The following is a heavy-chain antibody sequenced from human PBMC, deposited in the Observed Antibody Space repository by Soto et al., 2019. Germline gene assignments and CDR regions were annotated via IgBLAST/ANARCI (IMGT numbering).Heavy chain of an antibody. J-gene: IGHJ6*02. D-gene: IGHD3-3*01. V-gene: IGHV3-30*18. CDR2: ISYDGSNK. CDR1: GFTFSSYG. CDR3: AKEVWRGPMDV. Sequence: VQLVESGGGVVQPGRSLRLSCAASGFTFSSYGMHWVRQAPGKGLEWVAVISYDGSNKNYADSVKGRFTISRDNSNNTQYLQMNSLSAEDTAVYYCAKEVWRGPMDVCGQGPTVTDSS.